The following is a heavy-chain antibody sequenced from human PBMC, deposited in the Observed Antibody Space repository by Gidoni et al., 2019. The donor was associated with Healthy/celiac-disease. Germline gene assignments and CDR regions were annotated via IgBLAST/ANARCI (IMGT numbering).Heavy chain of an antibody. V-gene: IGHV3-9*01. CDR1: GFTFDDSA. D-gene: IGHD3-22*01. Sequence: EVQLVESGGGLVQPGRSLRLSCAASGFTFDDSAMHWVRQAPGKGLEWVSGISWNSGSIGYADSVKGRFTISRDNAKNSLYLQMNSLRAEDTALYYCARTGDYYDSSGDYWYFDLWGRGTLVTVSS. J-gene: IGHJ2*01. CDR2: ISWNSGSI. CDR3: ARTGDYYDSSGDYWYFDL.